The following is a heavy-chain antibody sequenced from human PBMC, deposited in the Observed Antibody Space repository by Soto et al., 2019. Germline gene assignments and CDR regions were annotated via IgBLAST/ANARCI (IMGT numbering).Heavy chain of an antibody. Sequence: QVQLQESGPGLVKPSQTLSLTCTVSGGSISSGGYYWSWIRQHPGQGLEWIGYIYYSGSTYYNPSLKSRGTISVDTSKNQFSLKLSSVTAADTAVDYCARYYDRYDWFDPWGQGTLVTVAS. D-gene: IGHD3-22*01. CDR2: IYYSGST. CDR3: ARYYDRYDWFDP. J-gene: IGHJ5*02. CDR1: GGSISSGGYY. V-gene: IGHV4-31*03.